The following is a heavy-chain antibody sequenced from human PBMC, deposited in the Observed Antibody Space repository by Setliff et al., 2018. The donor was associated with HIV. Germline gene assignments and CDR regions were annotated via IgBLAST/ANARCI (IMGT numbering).Heavy chain of an antibody. D-gene: IGHD3-22*01. V-gene: IGHV5-51*01. J-gene: IGHJ4*02. CDR1: GYSFTNYW. CDR2: IYPGDSDP. Sequence: GESPKISCKASGYSFTNYWIGWVRQMPGKGLEWMGIIYPGDSDPRYSPSFQGQVTISADKSISTAYLQWSSLKASDTAMYYCARRMRYYDSSGYYGHYFDSWGQGTLVTVSS. CDR3: ARRMRYYDSSGYYGHYFDS.